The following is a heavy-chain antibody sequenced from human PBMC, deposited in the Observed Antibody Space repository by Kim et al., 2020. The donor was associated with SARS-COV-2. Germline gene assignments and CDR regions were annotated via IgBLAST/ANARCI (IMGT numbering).Heavy chain of an antibody. D-gene: IGHD3-3*01. CDR2: IYYSGST. J-gene: IGHJ4*02. Sequence: SETLSLTCTVSGGSISSSSYYWGWIRQPPGKGLEWIGSIYYSGSTYYNPSLKSRVTISVDTSKNQFSLKLSSVTAADTAVYYCATQGLRFLEWLNYWGQGTLVTVSS. CDR3: ATQGLRFLEWLNY. CDR1: GGSISSSSYY. V-gene: IGHV4-39*01.